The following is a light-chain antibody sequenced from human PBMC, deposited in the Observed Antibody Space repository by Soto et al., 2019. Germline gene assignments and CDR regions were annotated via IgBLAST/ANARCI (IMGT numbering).Light chain of an antibody. Sequence: DIEMTQSPSSLSAAVGDRVTITCLTSQNIRSYLNGYQQRPGKAPKLLIYATSSLQSGVPSRFSGSGSGTEFTLTISSLQSEHFAVYYCQQYNNWPWTFGQGTKVDVK. V-gene: IGKV1-39*01. J-gene: IGKJ1*01. CDR2: ATS. CDR3: QQYNNWPWT. CDR1: QNIRSY.